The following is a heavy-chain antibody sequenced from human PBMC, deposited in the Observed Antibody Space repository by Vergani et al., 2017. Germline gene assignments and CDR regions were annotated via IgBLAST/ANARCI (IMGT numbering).Heavy chain of an antibody. CDR2: IYYSGRT. CDR3: ARGLERRPLGDGMDV. J-gene: IGHJ6*02. V-gene: IGHV4-30-4*08. CDR1: GGSISSGDYY. D-gene: IGHD1-1*01. Sequence: QVQLQESGPGLVKPSQTLSLTCTVSGGSISSGDYYWSWIRQPPGKGLEWIGYIYYSGRTYYNPSLKSRVTISVDTSKNQFSLKLSSVTAADTAVYYCARGLERRPLGDGMDVWGQGTTVTVSS.